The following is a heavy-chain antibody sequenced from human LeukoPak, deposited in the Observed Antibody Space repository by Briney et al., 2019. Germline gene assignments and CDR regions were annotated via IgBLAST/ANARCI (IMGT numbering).Heavy chain of an antibody. CDR1: GYTFTSYG. CDR2: ISAYNGNT. D-gene: IGHD6-19*01. CDR3: ARDRASGWFVY. J-gene: IGHJ4*02. V-gene: IGHV1-18*01. Sequence: ASVKVSCKSSGYTFTSYGISWVRQAPGQGLEWMGWISAYNGNTHYAQKLQGRVTMTTGTSTSTAYMELRSLRSDDTAIYYCARDRASGWFVYWGQGTLVTVSS.